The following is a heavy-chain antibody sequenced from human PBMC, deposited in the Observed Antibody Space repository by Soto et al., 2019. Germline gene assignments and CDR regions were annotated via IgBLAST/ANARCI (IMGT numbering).Heavy chain of an antibody. CDR3: ARDQSSRGKYFFAY. Sequence: SGGSLRLSCAASGFTVSSNYMSWVRQAPGKGLEWVSVIYSGGSTYYADSVKGRFTISRDNSKNTLYLQMNSLRAEDTAVYYCARDQSSRGKYFFAYWGQRSLDTGSS. V-gene: IGHV3-66*01. CDR1: GFTVSSNY. J-gene: IGHJ4*02. CDR2: IYSGGST. D-gene: IGHD3-16*01.